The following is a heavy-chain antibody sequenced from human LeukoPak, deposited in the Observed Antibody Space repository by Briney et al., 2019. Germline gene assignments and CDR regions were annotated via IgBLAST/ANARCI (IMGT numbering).Heavy chain of an antibody. V-gene: IGHV3-21*01. CDR1: GFTFSSYS. D-gene: IGHD4-11*01. CDR3: ARDPYSNSYYFDY. Sequence: GGSLRLSCAASGFTFSSYSMNWVRQAPGKGLEWVSSISSSSSYIYYADSVKGRFTISRDNAKNSLYLQMNSLRAEDTAVCYCARDPYSNSYYFDYWGQGTLVTVSS. CDR2: ISSSSSYI. J-gene: IGHJ4*02.